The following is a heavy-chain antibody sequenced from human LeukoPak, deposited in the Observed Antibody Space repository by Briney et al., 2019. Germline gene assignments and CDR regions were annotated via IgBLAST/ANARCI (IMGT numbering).Heavy chain of an antibody. CDR2: INPDSGGT. V-gene: IGHV1-2*02. Sequence: GASVKVSCKASGYTFTGYYIHWVRQAPGQGLEWMGWINPDSGGTNYAQKFQGRVTMTRDTSISTAYMELSSLKSDDTAVYYCARDYGVPPGDRWGQGTLVTVSS. J-gene: IGHJ5*02. D-gene: IGHD4-17*01. CDR3: ARDYGVPPGDR. CDR1: GYTFTGYY.